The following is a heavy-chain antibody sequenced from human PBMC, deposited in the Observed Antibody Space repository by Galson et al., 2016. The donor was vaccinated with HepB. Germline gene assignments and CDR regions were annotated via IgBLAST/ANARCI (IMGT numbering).Heavy chain of an antibody. CDR2: IYSVGTP. Sequence: SLRPSCAASGFTVGNNFMSWVRQAPGKGLEWVSLIYSVGTPHYADSVKGRFTMSRDSSKNTLYLQMNSLRADDTAVYFCARDPCGGPTHGYWGQGTLVTVSS. V-gene: IGHV3-66*01. J-gene: IGHJ4*02. D-gene: IGHD3-16*01. CDR1: GFTVGNNF. CDR3: ARDPCGGPTHGY.